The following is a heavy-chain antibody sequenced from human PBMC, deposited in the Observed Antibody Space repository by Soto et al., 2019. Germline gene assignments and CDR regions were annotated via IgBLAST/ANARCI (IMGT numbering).Heavy chain of an antibody. CDR3: AKRPIVLVPASREWPPDY. D-gene: IGHD2-2*01. J-gene: IGHJ4*02. V-gene: IGHV1-69*12. CDR2: ILPIFGTA. Sequence: QFQLVQSGAEVKKPGSSVKVYCQASGGTFSRYAISWLRQAPGQGLEGMGGILPIFGTANYAQKFQGRVKITAHASTSTAYMELSSLRSEDTAVYYCAKRPIVLVPASREWPPDYWGQGTLVTVSS. CDR1: GGTFSRYA.